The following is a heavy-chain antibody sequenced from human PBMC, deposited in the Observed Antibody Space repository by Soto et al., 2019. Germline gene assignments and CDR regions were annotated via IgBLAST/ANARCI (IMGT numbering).Heavy chain of an antibody. CDR2: ISSTTNYI. Sequence: EVQLVESGGGLVKPGGSLRLSCAASGFTFTRYSMNWVRQAPGKGLEWVSSISSTTNYIYYGDSMKDQFTISRDNAKNSLYLEMNSLSADDTAVYYCARESEDLTSNFDYWRQGTLVTVSS. CDR3: ARESEDLTSNFDY. J-gene: IGHJ4*02. CDR1: GFTFTRYS. V-gene: IGHV3-21*06.